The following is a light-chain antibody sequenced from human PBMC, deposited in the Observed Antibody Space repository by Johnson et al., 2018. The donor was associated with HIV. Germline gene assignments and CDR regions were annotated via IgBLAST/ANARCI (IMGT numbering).Light chain of an antibody. Sequence: QPVLTQPPSVSAAPGQKVTISCSGSSSNIGNNYISWYQQLPGTAPKLLIYDNNKRPSGIPDRFSGSKSGTSATLAITGLQTGDEADYYCGAWASRLRAGGYVFGTVTKVPVL. CDR1: SSNIGNNY. J-gene: IGLJ1*01. V-gene: IGLV1-51*01. CDR2: DNN. CDR3: GAWASRLRAGGYV.